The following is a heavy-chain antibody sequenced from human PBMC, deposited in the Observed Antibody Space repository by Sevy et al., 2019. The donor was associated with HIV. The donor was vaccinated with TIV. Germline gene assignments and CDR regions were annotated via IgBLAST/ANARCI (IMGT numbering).Heavy chain of an antibody. V-gene: IGHV3-30-3*01. CDR1: GFTFNTYA. Sequence: GGSLRLSCAASGFTFNTYAMHWVRQAPGKGLDWLTFISNDGGNKYYADSVKGRFTISIDNSKSTVYLQMNSLRAEDTAVYDCASAPRGGSDVITPPDYWGQGTLVTVSS. D-gene: IGHD3-10*01. CDR2: ISNDGGNK. CDR3: ASAPRGGSDVITPPDY. J-gene: IGHJ4*02.